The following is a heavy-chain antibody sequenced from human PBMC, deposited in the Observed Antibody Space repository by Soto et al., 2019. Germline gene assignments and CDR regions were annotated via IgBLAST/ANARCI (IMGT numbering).Heavy chain of an antibody. Sequence: QVQLQESGPGLVKPSETLSLTCSISGGSISRYYWSWIRQSPGKGLEWIGYIWYSGSINYNPSLRSLVTMSVDASKNQFSLNLTSVTAADTAIYYCARRGGEGVPWYFDPWGRGTLVTVSS. V-gene: IGHV4-59*12. J-gene: IGHJ2*01. CDR3: ARRGGEGVPWYFDP. CDR2: IWYSGSI. CDR1: GGSISRYY. D-gene: IGHD3-16*01.